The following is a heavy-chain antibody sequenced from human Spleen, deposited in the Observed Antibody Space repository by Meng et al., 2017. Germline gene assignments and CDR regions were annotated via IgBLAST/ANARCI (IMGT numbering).Heavy chain of an antibody. J-gene: IGHJ6*02. CDR3: AREEGYYDSSGYRVYGMDV. CDR1: GYTFTSYD. V-gene: IGHV1-69*05. D-gene: IGHD3-22*01. CDR2: IIPIFGTA. Sequence: SVKVSCKASGYTFTSYDINWVRQAPGQGLEWMGGIIPIFGTANYAQKFQGRVTITTDESTSTAYMELSSLRSEDTAVYYCAREEGYYDSSGYRVYGMDVWGQGTTVTVSS.